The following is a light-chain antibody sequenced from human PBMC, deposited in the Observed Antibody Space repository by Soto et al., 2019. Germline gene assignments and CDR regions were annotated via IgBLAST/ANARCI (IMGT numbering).Light chain of an antibody. CDR3: QQYDIWPPYT. Sequence: EIVMTQSPATLSVSPGERATLSCRASQSVSSNLAWYQQKPGQAPRLLISGASTRATAIPARFSGSGSGTEFTVTISSLQSEDFAIYYCQQYDIWPPYTFGQGTKVDIK. CDR1: QSVSSN. CDR2: GAS. J-gene: IGKJ2*01. V-gene: IGKV3-15*01.